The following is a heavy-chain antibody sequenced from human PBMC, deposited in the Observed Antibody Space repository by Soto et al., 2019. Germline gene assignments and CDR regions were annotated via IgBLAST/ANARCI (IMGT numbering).Heavy chain of an antibody. D-gene: IGHD6-13*01. CDR2: IIPMFEIA. Sequence: QVQLVQSGVEVKKPGSSVKVSCKASGGSLRTNTMFWVRQAPGQGLEWMGRIIPMFEIANYAQKFQGRVTLNADKSTGTVYMEMISLTSDDTAIYFCAIGSWSAEVFDIWGQGTLVTVSS. CDR3: AIGSWSAEVFDI. V-gene: IGHV1-69*02. J-gene: IGHJ3*02. CDR1: GGSLRTNT.